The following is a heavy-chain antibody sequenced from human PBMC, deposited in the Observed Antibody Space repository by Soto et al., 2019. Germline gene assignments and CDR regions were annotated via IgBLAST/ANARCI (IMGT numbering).Heavy chain of an antibody. CDR2: IYHSEST. D-gene: IGHD4-17*01. CDR1: GDSVSSSFW. CDR3: ARYDFGTFDN. J-gene: IGHJ4*02. Sequence: SETLSLTCTVSGDSVSSSFWWAWVRQAPGKGLEWIGEIYHSESTNYNPSLKSRVTISLDKSKNQFSLRLTSVTAADTAVYYCARYDFGTFDNWGQGTRVTVSS. V-gene: IGHV4-4*02.